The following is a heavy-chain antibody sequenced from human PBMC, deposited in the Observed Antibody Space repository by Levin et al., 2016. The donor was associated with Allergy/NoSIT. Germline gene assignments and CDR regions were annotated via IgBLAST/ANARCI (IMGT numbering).Heavy chain of an antibody. V-gene: IGHV3-7*01. Sequence: GESLKISCGVSGFMFSNSWMTWVRQAPGKGLEWVANINPDGSEKYYADSVRGRFTVSRDNAGTSLFLQVSSLRAEDTAVYYCARHLDWTFDYWGQGVLVTVSS. CDR2: INPDGSEK. CDR3: ARHLDWTFDY. J-gene: IGHJ4*02. D-gene: IGHD3/OR15-3a*01. CDR1: GFMFSNSW.